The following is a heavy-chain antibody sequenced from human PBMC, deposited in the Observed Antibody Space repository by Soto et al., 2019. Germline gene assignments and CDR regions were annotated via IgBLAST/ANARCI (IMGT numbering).Heavy chain of an antibody. J-gene: IGHJ6*04. Sequence: QVQLVQSGAEVKKPGASVKVSCKASGYTFTSYGISWVRQAPGQGLEWMGWISAYNGNTNYARKLQGRVTMTTDTSTSTAYMELSSLRSDDTAVYYCARAGITMVRGVTAPSYYYYGMDVWGRGTTVTVSS. V-gene: IGHV1-18*01. D-gene: IGHD3-10*01. CDR3: ARAGITMVRGVTAPSYYYYGMDV. CDR2: ISAYNGNT. CDR1: GYTFTSYG.